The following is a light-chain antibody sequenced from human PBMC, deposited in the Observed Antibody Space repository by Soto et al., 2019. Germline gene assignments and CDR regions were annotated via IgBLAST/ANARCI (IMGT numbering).Light chain of an antibody. J-gene: IGKJ1*01. CDR2: AAS. CDR3: QQSYSTPRTT. Sequence: DIQMTQSPSSLSASVGDRVTITCQASQDITNYLNWYQQKPGKAPRLLLYAASSLQSGVPSRFSGSGSGTDFTLTISSLQPEDFATYYCQQSYSTPRTTFGQGTKVDIK. CDR1: QDITNY. V-gene: IGKV1-39*01.